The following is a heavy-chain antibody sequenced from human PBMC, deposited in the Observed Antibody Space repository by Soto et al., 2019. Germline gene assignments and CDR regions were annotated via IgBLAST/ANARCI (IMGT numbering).Heavy chain of an antibody. Sequence: GASVKVSCKASEYTFTSYDINWVRQGPGQGLGWMGWMNPNSGNTGYAQKFHGRVTMTRDTSISTAYMELNSLRSEDSAVYYCARGERACSSASCYDHWGQGVLVTVSS. CDR2: MNPNSGNT. J-gene: IGHJ4*02. D-gene: IGHD2-2*01. CDR1: EYTFTSYD. CDR3: ARGERACSSASCYDH. V-gene: IGHV1-8*01.